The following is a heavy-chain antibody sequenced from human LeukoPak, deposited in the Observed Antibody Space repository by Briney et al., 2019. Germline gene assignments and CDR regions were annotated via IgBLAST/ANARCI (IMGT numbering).Heavy chain of an antibody. CDR1: GFTLSNYW. CDR2: IKQDGSEI. CDR3: VRGNPFGGY. J-gene: IGHJ4*02. Sequence: GGSLRLSCAASGFTLSNYWMIWVRQAPGKGLEWVANIKQDGSEIYYVDSVKGRFTISRDNAENSLYLQMNSLRAEDTAIYYCVRGNPFGGYWGQGTLVTVSS. V-gene: IGHV3-7*03. D-gene: IGHD2-15*01.